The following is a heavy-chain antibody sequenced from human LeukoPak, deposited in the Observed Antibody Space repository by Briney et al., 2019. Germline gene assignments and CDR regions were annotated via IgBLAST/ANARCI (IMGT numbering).Heavy chain of an antibody. CDR3: ASWAENYDSSGYLDY. CDR2: INPSGGST. CDR1: GYTFTSYY. J-gene: IGHJ4*02. Sequence: GASVKVSCKASGYTFTSYYMHWVRQAPGQGLEWMGIINPSGGSTSYAQKFQGRVTMTRDTSTSTVYMELSSLRSEDTAVYYCASWAENYDSSGYLDYWGQGTLVTVSS. V-gene: IGHV1-46*01. D-gene: IGHD3-22*01.